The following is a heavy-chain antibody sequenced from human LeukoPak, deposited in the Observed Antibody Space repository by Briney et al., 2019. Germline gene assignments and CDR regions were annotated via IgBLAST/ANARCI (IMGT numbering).Heavy chain of an antibody. CDR1: GFTLSSYS. CDR2: ISSGSSYI. CDR3: ARASDSSGYYSYFDH. V-gene: IGHV3-21*01. D-gene: IGHD3-22*01. Sequence: GGSLRLSCAASGFTLSSYSMNWVRQAPGKGMEWVSSISSGSSYIYSADSVKGRFTISRDNAKNSLYLQMNSLRAEDTAVYYCARASDSSGYYSYFDHWGQGTLVTVSS. J-gene: IGHJ1*01.